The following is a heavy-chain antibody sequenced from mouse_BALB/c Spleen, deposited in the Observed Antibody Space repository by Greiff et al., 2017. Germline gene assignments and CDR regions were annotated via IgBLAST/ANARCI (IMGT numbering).Heavy chain of an antibody. V-gene: IGHV4-1*02. D-gene: IGHD2-2*01. CDR2: INPDSSTI. Sequence: EVKLQESGGGLVQPGGSLKLSCAASGFDFSRYWMSWVRQAPGKGLEWIGEINPDSSTINYTPSLKDKFIISRDNAKNTLYLQMSKVRSEDTALYYCARRGYDWFAYWGQGTLVTVSA. CDR3: ARRGYDWFAY. CDR1: GFDFSRYW. J-gene: IGHJ3*01.